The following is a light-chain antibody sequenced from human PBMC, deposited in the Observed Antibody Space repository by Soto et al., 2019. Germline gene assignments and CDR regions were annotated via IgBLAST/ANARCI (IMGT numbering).Light chain of an antibody. CDR1: PSVANF. CDR3: QQRNIWPPVT. Sequence: EIVLTQSPATLSLSPGERATLSCRASPSVANFVGWYQQKPGQAPRLLIYGAFNRATGIPARFSGSGSGTDFTLTISSLEHEDSAVYYCQQRNIWPPVTFGHGTRLEIK. V-gene: IGKV3-11*01. J-gene: IGKJ5*01. CDR2: GAF.